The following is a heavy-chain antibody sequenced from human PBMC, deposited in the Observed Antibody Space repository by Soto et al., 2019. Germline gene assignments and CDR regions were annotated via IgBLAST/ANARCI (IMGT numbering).Heavy chain of an antibody. Sequence: QVQLVQSGAEVKKPGSSVKVSCKASGGTFSSYAISWVRQAPGQGLEWMGGIIPIFGTTNYAQKFQGRVTITADESTSTAYMELSSLRSEDTAVYYCTHSGGPTYYWYFDLWGRGTLVTVSS. CDR2: IIPIFGTT. CDR1: GGTFSSYA. CDR3: THSGGPTYYWYFDL. V-gene: IGHV1-69*01. J-gene: IGHJ2*01. D-gene: IGHD2-15*01.